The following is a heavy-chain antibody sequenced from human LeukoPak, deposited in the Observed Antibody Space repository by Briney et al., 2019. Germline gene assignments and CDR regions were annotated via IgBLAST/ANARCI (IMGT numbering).Heavy chain of an antibody. Sequence: PSETLSLTCTVSGGSISSGGYYWSWIRQHPGKGLEWIGYIYYSGSSYYNPSLKSRVTISVDTSKNQFSLKLSSVTAADTAVYYCARGVRVGYCSGGSCYVDYWGQGTLVTVSS. J-gene: IGHJ4*03. D-gene: IGHD2-15*01. V-gene: IGHV4-31*03. CDR2: IYYSGSS. CDR1: GGSISSGGYY. CDR3: ARGVRVGYCSGGSCYVDY.